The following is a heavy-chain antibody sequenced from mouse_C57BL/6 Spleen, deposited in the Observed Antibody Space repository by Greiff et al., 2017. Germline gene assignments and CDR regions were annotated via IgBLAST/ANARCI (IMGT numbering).Heavy chain of an antibody. V-gene: IGHV1-26*01. J-gene: IGHJ2*01. Sequence: EVQLQQSGPELVKPGASVKISCKASGYTFTDYYMNWVKQSHGKSLEWIGDINPNNGGTSYNQKFKGKATLTVDKSSSTAYMELRSLTSEDSAVYYCARWTYYNFDYWGQGTTLTVSS. CDR1: GYTFTDYY. CDR3: ARWTYYNFDY. D-gene: IGHD2-12*01. CDR2: INPNNGGT.